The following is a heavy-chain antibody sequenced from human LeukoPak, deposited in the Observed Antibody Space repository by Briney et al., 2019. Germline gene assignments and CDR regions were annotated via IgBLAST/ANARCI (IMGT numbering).Heavy chain of an antibody. CDR2: INHSGST. V-gene: IGHV4-34*01. CDR1: GVSFSGYY. CDR3: ASEDQWLVRDY. D-gene: IGHD6-19*01. Sequence: SETLSLTCAVYGVSFSGYYWSWIRQPPGKGLEWIGEINHSGSTNYNPSLKSRVTISVDTSKNQFSLKLSSVTAADTAVYYCASEDQWLVRDYWGQGTLVTVSS. J-gene: IGHJ4*02.